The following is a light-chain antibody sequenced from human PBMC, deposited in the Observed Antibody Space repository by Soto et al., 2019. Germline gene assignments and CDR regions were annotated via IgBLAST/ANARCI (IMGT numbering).Light chain of an antibody. J-gene: IGKJ1*01. CDR2: KAS. CDR3: QQYNEYSKT. V-gene: IGKV1-5*03. CDR1: QNIGTS. Sequence: DIQVTQSPSTLSASVGDRVTITCRASQNIGTSLAWFQQKPEKAPKLLIYKASTLEGGVPSRFNGSGSGTEFTLSISSLQPDDFATYYCQQYNEYSKTFGQGTKVDIK.